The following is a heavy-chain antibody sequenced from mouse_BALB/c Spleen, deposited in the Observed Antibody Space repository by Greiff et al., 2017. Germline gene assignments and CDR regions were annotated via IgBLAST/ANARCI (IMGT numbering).Heavy chain of an antibody. D-gene: IGHD1-1*01. CDR3: ARHGNEGNYYGSSYDY. Sequence: EVKVEESGGGLVQPGGSLKLSCAASGFTFSSYTMSWVRQTPEKRLEWVAYISNGGGSTYYPDTVKGRFTISRDNAKNTLYLQMSSLKSEDTAMYYCARHGNEGNYYGSSYDYWGQGTTLTVSS. V-gene: IGHV5-12-2*01. CDR1: GFTFSSYT. J-gene: IGHJ2*01. CDR2: ISNGGGST.